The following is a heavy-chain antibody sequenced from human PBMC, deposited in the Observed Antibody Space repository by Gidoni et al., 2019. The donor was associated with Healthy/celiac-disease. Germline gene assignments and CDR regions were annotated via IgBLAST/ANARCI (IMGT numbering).Heavy chain of an antibody. D-gene: IGHD4-17*01. V-gene: IGHV4-39*01. Sequence: QLQLQESGPGLVKPSETLYLTCTVSGGSISSSSYYWGWIRQPPGKGLEWIGSIYYSGSTYYNPSLKSRVTISVDTSKNQFSLKLSSVTAADTAVYYCARHTGDYFPGDYWGQGTLVTVSS. CDR1: GGSISSSSYY. J-gene: IGHJ4*02. CDR2: IYYSGST. CDR3: ARHTGDYFPGDY.